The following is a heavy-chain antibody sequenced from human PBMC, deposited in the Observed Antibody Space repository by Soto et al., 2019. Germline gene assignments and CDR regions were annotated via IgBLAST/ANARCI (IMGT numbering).Heavy chain of an antibody. CDR3: AHGNNSYGDYMVPVYFQH. V-gene: IGHV2-5*01. CDR1: GFSLSTSGVG. D-gene: IGHD4-17*01. CDR2: IYWYDDK. Sequence: QITLKESGPTLVKPTQTLTLTCTFSGFSLSTSGVGVGWIRQPPGKALEWLALIYWYDDKRYSPSLKSRLPITKDTSKNHVVLTMTNMDLVDTATYYCAHGNNSYGDYMVPVYFQHWGQGTLVTVSS. J-gene: IGHJ1*01.